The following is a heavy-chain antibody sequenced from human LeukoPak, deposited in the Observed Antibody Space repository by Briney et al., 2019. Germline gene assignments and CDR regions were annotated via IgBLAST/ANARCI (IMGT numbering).Heavy chain of an antibody. CDR2: IYDSGST. D-gene: IGHD6-13*01. V-gene: IGHV4-59*01. Sequence: PSETLSLTCTVSGASISSYYWSWIRQPPGKGLEWIGYIYDSGSTNYNPSLKSRVTMSLDTSKNQLSLKLSSVTAADTAVYYCARVCSTTSSCIRYWGQGTLVTVSS. J-gene: IGHJ4*02. CDR1: GASISSYY. CDR3: ARVCSTTSSCIRY.